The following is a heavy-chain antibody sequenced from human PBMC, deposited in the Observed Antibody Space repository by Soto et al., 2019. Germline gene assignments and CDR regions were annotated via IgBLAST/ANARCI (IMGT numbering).Heavy chain of an antibody. CDR3: ARGNTIFGVVIFSRDYYYYMDV. D-gene: IGHD3-3*01. CDR2: IYYSGST. J-gene: IGHJ6*03. Sequence: SETLSLTCTVSGGSISSSSYYWGWIRQPPAKGLEWIGSIYYSGSTNYNPSLKSRVTISVDTSKNQFSLKLSSVTAADTAVYYSARGNTIFGVVIFSRDYYYYMDVWGKGTTVTVSS. V-gene: IGHV4-39*07. CDR1: GGSISSSSYY.